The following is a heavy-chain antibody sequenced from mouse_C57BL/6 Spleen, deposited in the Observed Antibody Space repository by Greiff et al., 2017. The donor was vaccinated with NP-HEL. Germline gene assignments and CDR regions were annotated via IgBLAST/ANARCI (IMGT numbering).Heavy chain of an antibody. CDR3: ARSYGNEKAWFAY. CDR2: INPDYGTT. Sequence: EVQLQQSGPELVKPGASVKISCKASGYSFTDYNMNWVKQSPGKSLEWIGVINPDYGTTSYNQKFKGKATLTVDQSSSTAYMQLSRLTSEDSAVYDGARSYGNEKAWFAYWGQGTLVTVSA. CDR1: GYSFTDYN. D-gene: IGHD2-1*01. V-gene: IGHV1-39*01. J-gene: IGHJ3*01.